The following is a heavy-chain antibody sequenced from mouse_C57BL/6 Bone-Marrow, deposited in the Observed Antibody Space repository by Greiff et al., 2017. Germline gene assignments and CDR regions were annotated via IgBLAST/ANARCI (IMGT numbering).Heavy chain of an antibody. V-gene: IGHV3-5*01. CDR2: IYYSGTI. J-gene: IGHJ2*01. Sequence: EVKLMESGPGLVKPSQTVFLTCTVTGISITTGNYRWSWIRQFPGNKLEWIGYIYYSGTITYNPSLTSRTTITRDTPKNQFFLEMNSLTAEDTATYYCTRDRNYYGLDYWGQGTTLTVSS. CDR3: TRDRNYYGLDY. D-gene: IGHD1-1*01. CDR1: GISITTGNYR.